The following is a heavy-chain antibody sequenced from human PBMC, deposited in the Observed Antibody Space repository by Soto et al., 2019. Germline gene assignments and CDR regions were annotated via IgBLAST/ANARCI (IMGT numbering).Heavy chain of an antibody. V-gene: IGHV1-46*01. J-gene: IGHJ4*02. Sequence: SVKVSCKASEYTFTSYYMHCVRQAPGQGLEWMGIINPSGSTSYAQKFQGRVTMTRDTSTSTVYMELSSLRSEDTAVYYCARGKRIQLWFLIYWGQGTLVTVSS. CDR1: EYTFTSYY. CDR3: ARGKRIQLWFLIY. CDR2: INPSGST. D-gene: IGHD5-18*01.